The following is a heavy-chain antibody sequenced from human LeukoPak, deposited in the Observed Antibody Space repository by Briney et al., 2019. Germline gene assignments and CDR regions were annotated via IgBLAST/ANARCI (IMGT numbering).Heavy chain of an antibody. Sequence: ASVKVSCKASGYTFTIYDINWVRQATGQGLEWMGWMNPNSGNTGYAQKFQARVSMTRNTSIGTAYMELSSLRSEDTAVYYCTRGLVVLSATSWAFDIWGHGTMVTVSS. CDR2: MNPNSGNT. CDR3: TRGLVVLSATSWAFDI. D-gene: IGHD2-15*01. V-gene: IGHV1-8*01. CDR1: GYTFTIYD. J-gene: IGHJ3*02.